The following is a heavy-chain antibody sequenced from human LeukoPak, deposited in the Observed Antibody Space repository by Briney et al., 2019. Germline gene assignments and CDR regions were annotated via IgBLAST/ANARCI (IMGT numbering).Heavy chain of an antibody. J-gene: IGHJ4*02. CDR2: ISTYNGHT. CDR1: GYTYTSYA. D-gene: IGHD1-1*01. V-gene: IGHV1-18*01. Sequence: ASVKVSCKASGYTYTSYAITWVRQAPGQGLEWMGWISTYNGHTDFAQKFRGRVSMTTDASTNTAYMEIQSLRSDDAAVYYCARAGKYNWNYLSFCGQGTLVAVSS. CDR3: ARAGKYNWNYLSF.